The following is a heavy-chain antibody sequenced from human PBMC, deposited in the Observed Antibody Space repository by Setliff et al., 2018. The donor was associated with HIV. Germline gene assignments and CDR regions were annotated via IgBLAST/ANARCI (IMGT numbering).Heavy chain of an antibody. Sequence: ASVKVSCKTSGTNLLPYYMHWVRQAPGQGLEWMGVINTRGGSTSYAQKFQARVTMTRDTSTSTVYLELRSLRSEDTAVYFCASKGGSENYPDSDAFDIWGQGTLVTVSS. CDR2: INTRGGST. J-gene: IGHJ3*02. CDR3: ASKGGSENYPDSDAFDI. CDR1: GTNLLPYY. D-gene: IGHD3-10*01. V-gene: IGHV1-46*01.